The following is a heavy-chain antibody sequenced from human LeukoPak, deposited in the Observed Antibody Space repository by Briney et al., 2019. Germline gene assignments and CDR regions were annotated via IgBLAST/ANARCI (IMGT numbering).Heavy chain of an antibody. V-gene: IGHV3-23*01. CDR3: AKVSGWLVYYYGMDV. D-gene: IGHD6-19*01. J-gene: IGHJ6*02. CDR2: ISDLHSSTQT. CDR1: GFTFSSYT. Sequence: GGSLRLSCAASGFTFSSYTMSWVRQALGQGLEWVSTISDLHSSTQTNHADSVKGRFTISRDDSQNTVYLQMDSLRAEDTAVYYCAKVSGWLVYYYGMDVWGQGTTVTVSS.